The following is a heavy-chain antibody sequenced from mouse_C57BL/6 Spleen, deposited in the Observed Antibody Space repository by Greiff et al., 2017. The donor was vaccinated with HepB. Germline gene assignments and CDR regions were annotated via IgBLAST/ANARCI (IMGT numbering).Heavy chain of an antibody. V-gene: IGHV1-82*01. J-gene: IGHJ2*01. CDR1: GYSFSSSW. CDR3: ATHYGSSYYYFDY. D-gene: IGHD1-1*01. Sequence: QVQLQQSGPELVKPGASVKISCKASGYSFSSSWMNWVKQRPGKGLEWIGRIYPGDGDTNYNGKFKGKATLTADKSSSTAYMHLSSLTSEDSAVYFCATHYGSSYYYFDYWGQGTTLTVSS. CDR2: IYPGDGDT.